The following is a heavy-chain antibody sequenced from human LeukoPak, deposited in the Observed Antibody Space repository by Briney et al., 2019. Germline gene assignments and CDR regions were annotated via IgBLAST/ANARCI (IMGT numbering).Heavy chain of an antibody. Sequence: GGSLRLSCAASGFSFISYSMNWVRQAPGKGLEWVSSISRSSNYIYYADSVKGRFTISRDNAKNSLYLQMNSLRAEDTAVYYCAKPGLDPVYYYYYYMDVWGKGTTVTVSS. CDR3: AKPGLDPVYYYYYYMDV. V-gene: IGHV3-21*04. J-gene: IGHJ6*03. CDR1: GFSFISYS. CDR2: ISRSSNYI. D-gene: IGHD5-18*01.